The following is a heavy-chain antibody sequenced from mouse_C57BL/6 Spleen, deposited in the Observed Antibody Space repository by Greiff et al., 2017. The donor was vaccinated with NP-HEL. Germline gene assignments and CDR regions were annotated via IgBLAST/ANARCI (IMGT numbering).Heavy chain of an antibody. CDR3: ARETHYFDY. J-gene: IGHJ2*01. CDR1: GFTFSSYA. V-gene: IGHV5-4*01. CDR2: ISDGGSYT. Sequence: EVQGVESGGGLVKPGGSLKLSCAASGFTFSSYAMSWVRQTPEKRLEWVATISDGGSYTYYPDNVKGRFTISRDNAKNNLYLQMSHLKSEDTAMYYCARETHYFDYWGKGTTLTVSS.